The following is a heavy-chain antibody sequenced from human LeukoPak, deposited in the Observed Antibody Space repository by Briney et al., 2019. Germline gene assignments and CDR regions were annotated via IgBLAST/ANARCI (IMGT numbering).Heavy chain of an antibody. CDR1: GLTFSSDG. CDR2: MGTSGGST. J-gene: IGHJ4*02. D-gene: IGHD2-2*01. V-gene: IGHV3-23*01. CDR3: ARVPGVNYFDY. Sequence: GGSLRLSCAVSGLTFSSDGMSWVRQAPGKGLEWVSLMGTSGGSTYYADSVKGRFTISRDNSRNTLYLQMNSLRAEDTAVYYCARVPGVNYFDYWGQGTLATVSS.